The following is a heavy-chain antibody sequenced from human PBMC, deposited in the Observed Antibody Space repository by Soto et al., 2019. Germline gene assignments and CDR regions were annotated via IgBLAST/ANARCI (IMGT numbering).Heavy chain of an antibody. Sequence: QVQLQESGPGLVKPSQTLSLTCTVSGGSISSGGYYWRWIRQHPGKGLEWIGYIYYSGSTYYNPSLKSRVTMSVDTSKNQFSLKLSSVTAADTAVYYCARGGRRSPGMDVWGQGTTVTVSS. CDR3: ARGGRRSPGMDV. CDR1: GGSISSGGYY. V-gene: IGHV4-31*03. J-gene: IGHJ6*02. CDR2: IYYSGST.